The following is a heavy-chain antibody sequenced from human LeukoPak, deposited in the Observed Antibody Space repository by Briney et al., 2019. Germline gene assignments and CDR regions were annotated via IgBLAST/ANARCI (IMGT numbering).Heavy chain of an antibody. J-gene: IGHJ4*02. CDR2: IYYSGST. CDR3: ARGYDFWSGRVDY. Sequence: SETLSLTCTVSGGSISSYYWSWIRQPPGKGLEWTGYIYYSGSTNYNPSLKSRVTISVDTSKNQFSLKLSSVTAADTAVYYCARGYDFWSGRVDYWGQGTLVTVSS. CDR1: GGSISSYY. V-gene: IGHV4-59*01. D-gene: IGHD3-3*01.